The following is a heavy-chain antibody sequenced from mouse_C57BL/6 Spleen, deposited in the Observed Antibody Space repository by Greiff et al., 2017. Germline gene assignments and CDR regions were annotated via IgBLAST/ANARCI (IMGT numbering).Heavy chain of an antibody. D-gene: IGHD2-3*01. J-gene: IGHJ4*01. V-gene: IGHV1-61*01. Sequence: QVQLQQPGAELVRPGSSVKLSCKASGYTFTSYWMDWVKQRPGQGLEWIGNIYPSDSETHYNQKFKDKATLTVDKSSSTAYMQLSSLTSEDSAVDYCARVSYDGYYHYYAVDYCGQGTSVTVSS. CDR3: ARVSYDGYYHYYAVDY. CDR2: IYPSDSET. CDR1: GYTFTSYW.